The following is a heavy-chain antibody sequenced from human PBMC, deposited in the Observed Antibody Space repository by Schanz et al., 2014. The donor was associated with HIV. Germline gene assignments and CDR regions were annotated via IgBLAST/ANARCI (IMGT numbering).Heavy chain of an antibody. J-gene: IGHJ6*02. V-gene: IGHV1-69*06. D-gene: IGHD1-26*01. Sequence: QVQLVQSGAEVKKPGSSVKVSCKASGGTFSIYAISWVRQAPGQGLEWMGGIIPIFGTANYAQKFQGRVTMTRDTSISTAYMELSSLRSEDTAVYYCARRGLVGATLYYYYYGMDVWGQGTTVTVSS. CDR3: ARRGLVGATLYYYYYGMDV. CDR2: IIPIFGTA. CDR1: GGTFSIYA.